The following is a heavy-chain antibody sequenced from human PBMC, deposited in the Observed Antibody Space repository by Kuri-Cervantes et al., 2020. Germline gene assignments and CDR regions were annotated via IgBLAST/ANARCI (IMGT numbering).Heavy chain of an antibody. CDR2: TDSGGHT. V-gene: IGHV4-59*08. D-gene: IGHD1-26*01. Sequence: SETLSLTCTVSGGSISGYYWSWIRQPPGKGLEWIGYTDSGGHTNYKPSLRSRVTISVDTSKNQFSLKLSSVTAADTAVYYCARQRGSYSGSYFDYWGQGTLVTVSS. CDR3: ARQRGSYSGSYFDY. J-gene: IGHJ4*02. CDR1: GGSISGYY.